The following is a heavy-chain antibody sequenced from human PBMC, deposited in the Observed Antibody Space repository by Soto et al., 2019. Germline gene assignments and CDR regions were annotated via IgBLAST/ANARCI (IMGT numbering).Heavy chain of an antibody. CDR1: GASINSGEDY. Sequence: QVQLQESGPGLVKPSQTLSLTCTVSGASINSGEDYWSWIRQPPGKGLEWIGSIYYYGNPYYNPCLKSRVTITYATTKTQFPLKLTSVTAADTAVYFCVRDRVRGSRTYAGFDPWGPGTLVTVSS. V-gene: IGHV4-30-4*01. D-gene: IGHD3-10*01. J-gene: IGHJ5*02. CDR3: VRDRVRGSRTYAGFDP. CDR2: IYYYGNP.